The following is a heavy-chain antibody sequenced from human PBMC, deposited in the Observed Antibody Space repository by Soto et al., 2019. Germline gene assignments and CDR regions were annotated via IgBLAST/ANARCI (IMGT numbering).Heavy chain of an antibody. CDR3: ASEGRYCSSTSCYLSNYYYYMDV. V-gene: IGHV3-21*01. CDR2: ISSSSSYI. CDR1: GFTFSSYS. D-gene: IGHD2-2*01. J-gene: IGHJ6*03. Sequence: GGSLRLSCAASGFTFSSYSMNWVRQAPGKGLEWVSSISSSSSYIYYADSVKGRFTISRDNAKNSLYLQMNSLRAEDTAVYYCASEGRYCSSTSCYLSNYYYYMDVWGKGTTVTVSS.